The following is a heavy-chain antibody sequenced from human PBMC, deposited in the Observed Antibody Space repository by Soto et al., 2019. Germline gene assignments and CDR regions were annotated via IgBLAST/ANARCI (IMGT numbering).Heavy chain of an antibody. J-gene: IGHJ6*02. CDR3: ARDRALEYYDILTGYYIPSYGMDV. CDR2: IYTSGST. Sequence: SETLSLTCTVSGGSISSYYWSWIRQPAGKGLEWIGRIYTSGSTSYNPSLKSRVTMSVDTSKNQFSLKLSSVTAADTAVYYCARDRALEYYDILTGYYIPSYGMDVWGQGXTVTVSS. V-gene: IGHV4-4*07. CDR1: GGSISSYY. D-gene: IGHD3-9*01.